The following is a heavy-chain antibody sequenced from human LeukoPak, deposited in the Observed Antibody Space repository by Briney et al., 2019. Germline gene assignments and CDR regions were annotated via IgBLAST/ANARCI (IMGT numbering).Heavy chain of an antibody. J-gene: IGHJ3*02. Sequence: GASVKVSCKTSGYTFTGYYIHWVRQAPGQGLEWMGWIHPNSDDTNYAQKFQGRVTMSRDTSISTGYMALSRLRFDDTAVYYCARARFSYDSSDYNAFDIWGQGTMVTVSS. CDR2: IHPNSDDT. D-gene: IGHD3-22*01. CDR1: GYTFTGYY. V-gene: IGHV1-2*02. CDR3: ARARFSYDSSDYNAFDI.